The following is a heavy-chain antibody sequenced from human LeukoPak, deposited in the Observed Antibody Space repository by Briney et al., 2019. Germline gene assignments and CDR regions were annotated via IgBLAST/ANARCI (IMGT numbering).Heavy chain of an antibody. Sequence: PGGSLRLSCAASGFTFSSHEMNWVRQAPGKGLEWVSYISSSGTTIYYADSVKGRFTISRDNAKNSLYLQINSLRAEDTAVYYCARGGYCSSSICYSLNAFDIWGQGTMFTVSS. CDR2: ISSSGTTI. CDR1: GFTFSSHE. D-gene: IGHD2-2*01. CDR3: ARGGYCSSSICYSLNAFDI. J-gene: IGHJ3*02. V-gene: IGHV3-48*03.